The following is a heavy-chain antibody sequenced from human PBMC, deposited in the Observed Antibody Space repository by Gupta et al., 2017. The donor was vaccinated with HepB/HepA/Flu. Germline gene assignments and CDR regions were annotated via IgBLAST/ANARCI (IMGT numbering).Heavy chain of an antibody. CDR1: GFTFSSFA. V-gene: IGHV3-23*01. CDR2: SSGSGGKT. Sequence: EVQLLESGGDLLQPGGSLRLSCAASGFTFSSFAMSWVRQAPGKGLEWVSTSSGSGGKTFYADSAKGRFTVSRDNSKNTLYLQMNNLRTEDTAVYYCTKDRGSGWIIFDYWGQGTLVTVSS. CDR3: TKDRGSGWIIFDY. J-gene: IGHJ4*02. D-gene: IGHD6-19*01.